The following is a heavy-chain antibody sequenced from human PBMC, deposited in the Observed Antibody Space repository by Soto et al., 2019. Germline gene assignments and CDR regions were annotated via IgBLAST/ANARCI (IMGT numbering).Heavy chain of an antibody. CDR1: GYSFTSYW. CDR3: ARHVGGRPDDFDSSAYYGWFDP. J-gene: IGHJ5*02. Sequence: PGESLKISCKGSGYSFTSYWIGWVRQMPGKGLEWMGIIYPADSDTRYSPSFQGQVTISADKSINTAYLQWSSLRASDTAMYYCARHVGGRPDDFDSSAYYGWFDPWGQGTLVTVSS. CDR2: IYPADSDT. D-gene: IGHD3-22*01. V-gene: IGHV5-51*01.